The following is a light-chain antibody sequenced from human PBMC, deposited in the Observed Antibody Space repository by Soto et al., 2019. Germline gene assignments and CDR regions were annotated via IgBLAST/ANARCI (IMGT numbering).Light chain of an antibody. V-gene: IGLV1-44*01. J-gene: IGLJ1*01. CDR3: AAWDDSLNGQV. CDR1: SSNIGSNT. CDR2: SNN. Sequence: QSALTQPPSASGTPGQRVTISCSGSSSNIGSNTVNWYQQLPGTAPKLLIYSNNQRPSGVPDRFSGSKSGTSASLAISGLQSEDEADYYCAAWDDSLNGQVFGTGPKVTVL.